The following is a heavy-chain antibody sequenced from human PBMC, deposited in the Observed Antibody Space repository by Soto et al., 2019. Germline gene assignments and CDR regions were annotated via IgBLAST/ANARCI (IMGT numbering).Heavy chain of an antibody. D-gene: IGHD6-13*01. CDR2: IAYDGNNK. CDR3: ARDTSIAAAGGTRYFDY. Sequence: GGSLRLSCAASGFTFSRYGMHWVRQAPGKGLEWVALIAYDGNNKNYTASVRGRFTISRDKSKNTLDLQMDSLRPGDTAVYYCARDTSIAAAGGTRYFDYWGQGTPVTVSS. V-gene: IGHV3-30*03. CDR1: GFTFSRYG. J-gene: IGHJ4*02.